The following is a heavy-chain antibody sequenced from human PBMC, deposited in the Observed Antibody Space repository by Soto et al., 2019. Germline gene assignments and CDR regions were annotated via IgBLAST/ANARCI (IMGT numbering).Heavy chain of an antibody. V-gene: IGHV3-74*01. J-gene: IGHJ6*02. CDR2: INVDGSNT. Sequence: EVQLVESGGTLVQPGGSLRLSCAATGFTFTSYWMHWVRQAPGKGLVWVSRINVDGSNTFYADSVKGRLTISRDNAKNTVYLQMNSLRAEDTAVYYCARGIQYRYGMDVWGQGTTVTVSS. CDR1: GFTFTSYW. CDR3: ARGIQYRYGMDV. D-gene: IGHD4-4*01.